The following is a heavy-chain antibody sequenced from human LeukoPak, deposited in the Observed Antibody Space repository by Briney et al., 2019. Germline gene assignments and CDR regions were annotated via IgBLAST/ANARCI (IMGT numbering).Heavy chain of an antibody. J-gene: IGHJ4*02. CDR2: ISGSGGST. CDR3: AKGSIAVSTPSFDY. Sequence: GGSLRLSCAASGFTFSSYAMSWVRQAPGKGLEWVSAISGSGGSTYYADSVKGRFTISRDNSKNTLYLQMNSLRAEDTAIYYCAKGSIAVSTPSFDYWGQGTLVTISS. V-gene: IGHV3-23*01. D-gene: IGHD2-15*01. CDR1: GFTFSSYA.